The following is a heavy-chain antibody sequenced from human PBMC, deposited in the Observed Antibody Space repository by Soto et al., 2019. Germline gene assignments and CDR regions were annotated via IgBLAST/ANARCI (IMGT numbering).Heavy chain of an antibody. V-gene: IGHV1-18*04. CDR2: ISAYNGNT. D-gene: IGHD3-22*01. Sequence: ASAEVSCKDSCYTFTSYGISLWRQAPGQWLEWMGWISAYNGNTNYAQKLQGRVTMTTDTSTSTAYMELRSLRSDDTAVYYCARGLGNYYDSSGYYYFLDYWGQGTLVTVSS. J-gene: IGHJ4*02. CDR1: CYTFTSYG. CDR3: ARGLGNYYDSSGYYYFLDY.